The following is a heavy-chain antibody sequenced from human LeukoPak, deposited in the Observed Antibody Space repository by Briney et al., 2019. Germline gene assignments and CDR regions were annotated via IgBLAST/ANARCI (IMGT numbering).Heavy chain of an antibody. D-gene: IGHD3-22*01. Sequence: ASVKVSCKASGHTFTSYGISWGRQAPGQGLEWMGWISAYNGNTNYAQKLQGRVTMTTDTSTSTAYMELRSLRSDDTAVYYCAREGDSSGYYPYYFDYWGQGTLVTVSS. V-gene: IGHV1-18*01. CDR3: AREGDSSGYYPYYFDY. J-gene: IGHJ4*02. CDR2: ISAYNGNT. CDR1: GHTFTSYG.